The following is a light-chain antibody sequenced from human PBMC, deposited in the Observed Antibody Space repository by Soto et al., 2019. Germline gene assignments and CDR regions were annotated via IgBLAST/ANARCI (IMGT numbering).Light chain of an antibody. CDR1: SSDVGGYNY. J-gene: IGLJ2*01. CDR2: EVS. V-gene: IGLV2-14*01. Sequence: QSELTQPASVSGSPGQSITISCTGTSSDVGGYNYVSWYQQHPGKAPKLMIYEVSHRPSGVSNRFSGSKSGNTASLTISGLQAEDEADYYCSSYTSSSTLGHVVFGGGTKLTVL. CDR3: SSYTSSSTLGHVV.